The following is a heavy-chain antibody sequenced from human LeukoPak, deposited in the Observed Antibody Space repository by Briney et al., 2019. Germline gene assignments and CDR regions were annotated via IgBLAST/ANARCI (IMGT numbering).Heavy chain of an antibody. CDR3: ARRKTAFDI. V-gene: IGHV4-38-2*02. Sequence: PSETLSLTCTVSGYSISSGYYWGWIRQSPGKGLEWIGSIYHSGSTYYNPSLKSRVTISVDTSKNQFSLKLSSVTAADTAVYYCARRKTAFDIWGQGTMVTVSS. CDR2: IYHSGST. CDR1: GYSISSGYY. J-gene: IGHJ3*02.